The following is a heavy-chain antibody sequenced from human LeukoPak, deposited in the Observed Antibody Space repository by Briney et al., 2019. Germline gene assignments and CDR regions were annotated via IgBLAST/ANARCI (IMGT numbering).Heavy chain of an antibody. CDR3: ASEREDAFDI. CDR2: IYYSGST. V-gene: IGHV4-31*03. CDR1: GGSISSGGYY. D-gene: IGHD5-24*01. Sequence: SETLSLTCTVSGGSISSGGYYWSWIRQHPGKGLEWIGYIYYSGSTYYNPSLKSRVTISVDTSKNQFSLKLSSVTAADTAVYYCASEREDAFDIWGQGTMVTVSS. J-gene: IGHJ3*02.